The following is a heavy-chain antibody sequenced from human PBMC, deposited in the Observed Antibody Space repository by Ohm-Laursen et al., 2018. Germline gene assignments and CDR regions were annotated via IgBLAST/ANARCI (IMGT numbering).Heavy chain of an antibody. Sequence: QTLSLTCAISGDSVSSDSGAWNWIRQSPSKGLEWLGRTHYSSKWVYDYAVSVKSRITITPGTSKNQFSLQLNSVTPEDSAVYYCSRGQRNYYAMDVWGQGTTVTVSS. CDR3: SRGQRNYYAMDV. CDR2: THYSSKWVY. D-gene: IGHD1-1*01. CDR1: GDSVSSDSGA. V-gene: IGHV6-1*01. J-gene: IGHJ6*02.